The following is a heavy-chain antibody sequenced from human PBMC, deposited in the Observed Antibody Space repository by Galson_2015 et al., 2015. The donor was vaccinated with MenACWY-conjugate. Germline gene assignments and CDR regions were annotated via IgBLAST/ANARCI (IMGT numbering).Heavy chain of an antibody. CDR2: ITNSGNSI. J-gene: IGHJ4*02. CDR3: ASYRDSGYDSPFDY. D-gene: IGHD5-12*01. CDR1: GFTFSIYR. Sequence: SLRLSCAASGFTFSIYRMSWVRQAPGKGLEWVSYITNSGNSIYYGDSVKGRFTISRDNAKNSLYLQMNSLRDEDTAVYYCASYRDSGYDSPFDYWGQGTLATVSS. V-gene: IGHV3-48*02.